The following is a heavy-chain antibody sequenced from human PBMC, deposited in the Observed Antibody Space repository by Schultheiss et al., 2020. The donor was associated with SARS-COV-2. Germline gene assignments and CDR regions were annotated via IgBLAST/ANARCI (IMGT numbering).Heavy chain of an antibody. Sequence: SETLSLTCTVSGASISSYYWSWIRQPAGKGLEWIGRVYSSGTTNYNPSLKSRVTISVDTSKDQFSLKLSSVTAADTAVYYCARGWVQLVPNYYGMDVWGQGTTVTVSS. CDR2: VYSSGTT. V-gene: IGHV4-4*07. CDR3: ARGWVQLVPNYYGMDV. CDR1: GASISSYY. D-gene: IGHD6-13*01. J-gene: IGHJ6*02.